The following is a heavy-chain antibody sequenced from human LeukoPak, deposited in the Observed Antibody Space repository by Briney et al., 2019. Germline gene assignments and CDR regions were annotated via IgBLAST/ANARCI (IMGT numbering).Heavy chain of an antibody. CDR1: GFTFSSYS. Sequence: SGGSLRLSCAAFGFTFSSYSMNWVRQAPGKGLEWVSSISSSSSYIYYADSVKGRFTISRDNAKNSLYLQMNSLRAEDTAVYYCAREKGYGDQAGYWGQGTLVTVSS. CDR2: ISSSSSYI. D-gene: IGHD4-17*01. J-gene: IGHJ4*02. V-gene: IGHV3-21*01. CDR3: AREKGYGDQAGY.